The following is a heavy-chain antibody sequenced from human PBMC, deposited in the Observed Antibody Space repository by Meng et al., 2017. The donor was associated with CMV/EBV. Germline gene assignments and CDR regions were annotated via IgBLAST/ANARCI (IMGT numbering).Heavy chain of an antibody. J-gene: IGHJ3*02. CDR1: GGSISSSSYY. D-gene: IGHD1-26*01. CDR3: ARTNSQWELLRNPTIGAFDI. V-gene: IGHV4-39*07. Sequence: GSLRLSCTVSGGSISSSSYYWGWIRQPPGKGLEWIGSIYYSGSTYYNPSLKSRVTISVDTSKNQFSLKLSSVTAADTAVYYCARTNSQWELLRNPTIGAFDIWGQGTMVTAS. CDR2: IYYSGST.